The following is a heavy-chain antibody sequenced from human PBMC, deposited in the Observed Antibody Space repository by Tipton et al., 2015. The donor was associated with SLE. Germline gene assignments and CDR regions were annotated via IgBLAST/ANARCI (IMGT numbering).Heavy chain of an antibody. J-gene: IGHJ4*02. CDR1: GGSFSGYY. CDR2: INHSGST. Sequence: TLSLTCAVYGGSFSGYYWSWIRQPPGKGMEWIGEINHSGSTNYNPSLKSRVTISVDTSKNQFSLKLSSVTAADTAVYYCARGDGITMVQGQDYFDSWGQGTLVTVSS. D-gene: IGHD3-10*01. CDR3: ARGDGITMVQGQDYFDS. V-gene: IGHV4-34*01.